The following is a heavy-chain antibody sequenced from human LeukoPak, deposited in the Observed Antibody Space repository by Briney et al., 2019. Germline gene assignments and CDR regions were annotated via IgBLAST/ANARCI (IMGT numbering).Heavy chain of an antibody. CDR1: GGSINSVY. V-gene: IGHV4-59*08. CDR3: ARQGSPVVVVGAATPAAFDI. CDR2: VSLSGGP. Sequence: SESLSLTCAVSGGSINSVYSSCVRQPPGEGLGGGWNVSLSGGPNYNPSVKSRVTMSVATPKNQFSLILSSVTAADTAVYYCARQGSPVVVVGAATPAAFDIWGQGAKGSASS. D-gene: IGHD2-15*01. J-gene: IGHJ3*02.